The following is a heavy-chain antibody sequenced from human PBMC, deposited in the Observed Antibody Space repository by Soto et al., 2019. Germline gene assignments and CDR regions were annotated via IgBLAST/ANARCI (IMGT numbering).Heavy chain of an antibody. CDR1: GFTFSSYG. Sequence: PGGSLRLSCAASGFTFSSYGMHWVRQAPGKGLEWVAVISYDGSNKYHADSVKGRFTISRDNSKNTLYLQMNSLRAEDTAVYYCAKVDYYDSSGYTAVGMDVWGQGTTVTVSS. D-gene: IGHD3-22*01. J-gene: IGHJ6*02. CDR2: ISYDGSNK. CDR3: AKVDYYDSSGYTAVGMDV. V-gene: IGHV3-30*18.